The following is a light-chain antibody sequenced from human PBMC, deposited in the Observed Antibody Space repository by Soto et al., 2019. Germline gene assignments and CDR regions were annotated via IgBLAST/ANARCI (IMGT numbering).Light chain of an antibody. Sequence: EIVITQSPATLSVSPGERATLSCRASQSVSSNLAWYQQKPGQAPSPLIYDASNRATGIPARFSGSGSGTDFTLTISSLEPEDFAVYYCQQRSNWPLFTFGPGTKVDIK. CDR2: DAS. V-gene: IGKV3-11*01. J-gene: IGKJ3*01. CDR3: QQRSNWPLFT. CDR1: QSVSSN.